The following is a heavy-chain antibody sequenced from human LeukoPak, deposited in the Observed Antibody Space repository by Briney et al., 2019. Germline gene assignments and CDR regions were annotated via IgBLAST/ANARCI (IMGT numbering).Heavy chain of an antibody. CDR3: AKTGRPNNSGWYRWFDP. D-gene: IGHD6-19*01. CDR2: ICNSGGT. Sequence: SETLSLTCTVSGDSISTYYWSWIRQPPGKGLEWIGCICNSGGTNYNPSLKSRVTISVDTSKNQFSLNLSSVTAADTAVYYCAKTGRPNNSGWYRWFDPWGQGTPVIVSS. V-gene: IGHV4-4*09. CDR1: GDSISTYY. J-gene: IGHJ5*02.